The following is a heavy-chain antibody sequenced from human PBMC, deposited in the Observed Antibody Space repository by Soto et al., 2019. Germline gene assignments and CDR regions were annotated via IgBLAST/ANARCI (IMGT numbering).Heavy chain of an antibody. CDR2: INHSGGT. D-gene: IGHD6-13*01. Sequence: LSLTCAVYGGSFSGYYWSWIRQPPGKGLEWIGEINHSGGTNYNPSLKSRVTISVDTSKNQFSLKLSSVTAADTAVYYCASDLVAAAGTADAFDIWGQGTMVTVSS. CDR3: ASDLVAAAGTADAFDI. CDR1: GGSFSGYY. V-gene: IGHV4-34*01. J-gene: IGHJ3*02.